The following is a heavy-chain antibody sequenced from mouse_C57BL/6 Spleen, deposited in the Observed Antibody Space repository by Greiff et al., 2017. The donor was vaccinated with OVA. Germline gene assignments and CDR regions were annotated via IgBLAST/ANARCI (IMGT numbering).Heavy chain of an antibody. J-gene: IGHJ3*01. Sequence: EVQLMESGPELVKPGASVKISCKASGYTFTDYNMDWVKQSHGKSLEWIGDINPNNGGTIYNQKFKGKATLTVDKSSSTAYMELRSLTSEDTAVYYCARNYYGSSGFADWGQGTLVTVSA. CDR1: GYTFTDYN. CDR2: INPNNGGT. CDR3: ARNYYGSSGFAD. D-gene: IGHD1-1*01. V-gene: IGHV1-18*01.